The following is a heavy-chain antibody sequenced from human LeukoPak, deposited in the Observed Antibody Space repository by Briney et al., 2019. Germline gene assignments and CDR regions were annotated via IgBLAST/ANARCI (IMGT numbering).Heavy chain of an antibody. J-gene: IGHJ3*02. CDR2: SFHTGNT. CDR1: GDSITTYY. D-gene: IGHD3-3*01. Sequence: AETLSLTCTVSGDSITTYYWSWLRQPPGKGLEWIGYSFHTGNTNYNPSLESRVAISIDTSKNHLSLRLTFVTAADTAFYYCARAIGVGSFDAFDIWGQGAKVAVSS. CDR3: ARAIGVGSFDAFDI. V-gene: IGHV4-59*12.